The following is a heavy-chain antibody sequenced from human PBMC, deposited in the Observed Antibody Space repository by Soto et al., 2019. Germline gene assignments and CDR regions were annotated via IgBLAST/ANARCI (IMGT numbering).Heavy chain of an antibody. V-gene: IGHV4-31*03. CDR1: GGSISSGGYY. D-gene: IGHD1-26*01. CDR3: ARDHKWDGMDV. CDR2: IYYSGST. J-gene: IGHJ6*02. Sequence: LSLTCTVSGGSISSGGYYWSWIRQHPGKGLEWIGYIYYSGSTYYNPSLKSRITMSVDTSKNQFSLNLSSVTAADTAVYYCARDHKWDGMDVWGQGTTVTVSS.